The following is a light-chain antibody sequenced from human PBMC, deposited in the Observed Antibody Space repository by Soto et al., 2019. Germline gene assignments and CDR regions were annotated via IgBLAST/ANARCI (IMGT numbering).Light chain of an antibody. J-gene: IGKJ5*01. CDR1: QTVSSNY. Sequence: EIILTQSPDTLSLSPGARATLSCRASQTVSSNYLAWCQQRPGQAPRLLIYGASTRAAGIPDRFSVSGSGTDFTLTITRLEPEDSAVYFCQQYTGPPTTFGQGTRLEMK. CDR2: GAS. CDR3: QQYTGPPTT. V-gene: IGKV3-20*01.